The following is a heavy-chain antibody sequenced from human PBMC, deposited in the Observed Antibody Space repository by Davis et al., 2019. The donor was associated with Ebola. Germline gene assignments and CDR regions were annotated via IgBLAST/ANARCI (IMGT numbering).Heavy chain of an antibody. V-gene: IGHV1-2*04. Sequence: AASVKVSCKASGYSFTGYYLHWLRLAPGQGLEWMGWINANTGGTRYAQKFQGWVTLTRDTSISTAYMELSSLRSEDTAVYYCARRAFYYDSSGYSYWFDPWGQGTLVTVSS. CDR3: ARRAFYYDSSGYSYWFDP. J-gene: IGHJ5*02. CDR2: INANTGGT. CDR1: GYSFTGYY. D-gene: IGHD3-22*01.